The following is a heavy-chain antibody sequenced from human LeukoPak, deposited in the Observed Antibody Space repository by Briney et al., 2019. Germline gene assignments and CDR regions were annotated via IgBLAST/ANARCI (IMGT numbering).Heavy chain of an antibody. V-gene: IGHV1-18*01. J-gene: IGHJ6*02. Sequence: ASVKVSCKASGYTFTSYGISWVRLAPGQGLEWMGWISAYNGNTNYAQKLQGRVTMTTDTSTSTAYMELRSLRSDDTAVYYCARRVDFWSGSYYYGMDAWGQGTTITVSS. CDR3: ARRVDFWSGSYYYGMDA. CDR2: ISAYNGNT. D-gene: IGHD3-3*01. CDR1: GYTFTSYG.